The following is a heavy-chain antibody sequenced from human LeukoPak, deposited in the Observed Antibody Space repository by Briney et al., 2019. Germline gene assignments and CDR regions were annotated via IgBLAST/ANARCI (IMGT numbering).Heavy chain of an antibody. CDR1: GFTFSNYY. V-gene: IGHV3-11*01. J-gene: IGHJ6*02. Sequence: PGGSLRLSCAASGFTFSNYYMSWIRQAPGKGLEWVSNINSSGSAIYYADSVKGRFTISRDNAKNSLYLQMNSLRAEDTAVYYCARDQEAYYSMDVLGQGATVTVCS. CDR2: INSSGSAI. CDR3: ARDQEAYYSMDV.